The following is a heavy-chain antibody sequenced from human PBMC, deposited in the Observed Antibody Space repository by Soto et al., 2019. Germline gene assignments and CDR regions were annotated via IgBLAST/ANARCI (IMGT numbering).Heavy chain of an antibody. Sequence: QVQLVQSGAEVKKPGSSVKVSCKASGGTFSSYAISWVRQAPGQGLEWMGGIIPIFGTANYAQKFQGRVTITADESTSTAYMELSSLGSEDTAVYYCARPQDCSGGSCYRAEYFQHWCEGTLVTVSS. CDR3: ARPQDCSGGSCYRAEYFQH. CDR2: IIPIFGTA. CDR1: GGTFSSYA. J-gene: IGHJ1*01. D-gene: IGHD2-15*01. V-gene: IGHV1-69*01.